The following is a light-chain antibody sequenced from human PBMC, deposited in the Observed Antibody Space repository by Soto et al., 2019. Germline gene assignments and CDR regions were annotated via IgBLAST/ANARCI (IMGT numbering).Light chain of an antibody. V-gene: IGKV3-11*01. J-gene: IGKJ2*01. Sequence: EIVLTQSPATLSLSPGERATLSCRASQSVSSYLAWYQQKPGQAHRLLIYDASNRATGIPARFSGSGSVTDCTLTISSLEPEDFAVYYCQQRSNWPPYPFGQGTKLELK. CDR2: DAS. CDR1: QSVSSY. CDR3: QQRSNWPPYP.